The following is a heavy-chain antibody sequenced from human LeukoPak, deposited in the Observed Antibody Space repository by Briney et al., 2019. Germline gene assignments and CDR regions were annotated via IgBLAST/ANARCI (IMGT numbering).Heavy chain of an antibody. J-gene: IGHJ6*03. CDR3: ATHYDFWSGSTHYYYYMDV. D-gene: IGHD3-3*01. Sequence: ASVKVFCKASGGTFSSYAISWVRQAPGQGLEWMGGIIPIFGTANYAQKFQGRVTITTDESTSTAYMELSSLRSEDTAVYYCATHYDFWSGSTHYYYYMDVWGKGTTVTVSS. V-gene: IGHV1-69*05. CDR1: GGTFSSYA. CDR2: IIPIFGTA.